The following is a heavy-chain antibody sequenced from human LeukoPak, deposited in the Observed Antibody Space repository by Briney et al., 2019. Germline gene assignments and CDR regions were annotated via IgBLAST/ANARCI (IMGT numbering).Heavy chain of an antibody. D-gene: IGHD3-22*01. CDR1: GFTFSSYS. CDR2: ISSSSSYI. V-gene: IGHV3-21*01. CDR3: ARVTGSGSLLRGVDY. Sequence: GGSLRLSCAASGFTFSSYSMNWVRQAPGKGLEWVSSISSSSSYIYYADSVKGRFTISRDNAKNSLYLQMNSLRAEDTAVYYCARVTGSGSLLRGVDYWGQGTLVTVSS. J-gene: IGHJ4*02.